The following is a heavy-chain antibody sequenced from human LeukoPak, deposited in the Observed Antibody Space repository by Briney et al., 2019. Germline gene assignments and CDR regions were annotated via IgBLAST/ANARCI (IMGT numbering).Heavy chain of an antibody. CDR3: VRDGAVVTSGSYPWRYFQY. J-gene: IGHJ1*01. CDR2: IGHTGSIT. Sequence: GGSLRLSCAGSGFTFGIYSMNWVRHAPGKGLEWVSYIGHTGSITDYADSVKGRFTISRDNAKNSLYLQMNTLRAEDTAVYYCVRDGAVVTSGSYPWRYFQYWGQGTLVTVSS. CDR1: GFTFGIYS. V-gene: IGHV3-48*04. D-gene: IGHD3-10*01.